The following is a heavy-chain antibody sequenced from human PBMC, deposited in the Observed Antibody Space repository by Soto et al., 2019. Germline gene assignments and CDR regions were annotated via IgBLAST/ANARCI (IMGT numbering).Heavy chain of an antibody. CDR1: GFTFSSYS. J-gene: IGHJ6*02. Sequence: EVQLVESGGGLVKPGGSLRLSCAASGFTFSSYSMNWVRQAPGKGLEWVSSISSSSSYIYYADSVKGRFTISRDNAKNSLYLQMNSLRVEDTAVYYCARDRRPGDHGGNSTYSCMDVWGQGTTVTVSS. D-gene: IGHD2-21*02. CDR2: ISSSSSYI. V-gene: IGHV3-21*01. CDR3: ARDRRPGDHGGNSTYSCMDV.